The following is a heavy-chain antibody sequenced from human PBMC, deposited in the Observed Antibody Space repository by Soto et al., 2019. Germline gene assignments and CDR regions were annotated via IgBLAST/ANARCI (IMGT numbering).Heavy chain of an antibody. CDR3: ARGAGGNFYFDD. CDR1: GGSINRGGSY. CDR2: VYYSGST. Sequence: QVQLQESGPGLGKPSQTLSLTCTVSGGSINRGGSYWTWIRQHPGKGLEWIGSVYYSGSTNYNPSLKSRVTLSVYTSKNQFSLKLSSVSAADTAVYYCARGAGGNFYFDDWGQGTLVTVSS. V-gene: IGHV4-31*03. J-gene: IGHJ4*02. D-gene: IGHD2-21*02.